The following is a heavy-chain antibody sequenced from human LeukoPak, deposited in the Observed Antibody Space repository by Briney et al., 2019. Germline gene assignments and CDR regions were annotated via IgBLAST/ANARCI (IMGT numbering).Heavy chain of an antibody. D-gene: IGHD2-2*01. V-gene: IGHV4-4*09. CDR2: IYSSGAT. CDR3: ARRTPGPQLDEYVAYFFDH. Sequence: SETLSLTCTVSGGSITTYNWIWIRQTPGQALEWIGHIYSSGATKYNPSLKSRATILLHTSKNQVSLNLSSVSAADTAVYYCARRTPGPQLDEYVAYFFDHWGQGTQVTVSS. CDR1: GGSITTYN. J-gene: IGHJ4*02.